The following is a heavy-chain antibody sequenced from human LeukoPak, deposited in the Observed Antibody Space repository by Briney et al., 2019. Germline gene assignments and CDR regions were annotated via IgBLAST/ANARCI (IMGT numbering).Heavy chain of an antibody. D-gene: IGHD3-10*01. CDR2: ISSSSSTI. J-gene: IGHJ4*02. CDR1: GFTFSSYS. V-gene: IGHV3-48*04. Sequence: GGSLRLSCAASGFTFSSYSMNWVRQAPGKGLEGVSYISSSSSTIYYADSVKGRFTISRDNDKNSLYLQMNSLRAEDTAVYYCAKDYYGSGSYYSFDYWGQGTLVTVSS. CDR3: AKDYYGSGSYYSFDY.